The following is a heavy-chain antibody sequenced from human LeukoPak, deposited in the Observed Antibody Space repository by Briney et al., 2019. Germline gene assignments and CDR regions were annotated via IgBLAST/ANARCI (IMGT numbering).Heavy chain of an antibody. Sequence: GGSLRLACAASGFTLSDYWMHWVRQGPGKGLVHESRIEDDGSRTVYGDSVKGRFTISRDDAQNTMYLQMNSLRAEDTAVYYCVRGGHKLDIQTTRYYYGVDVWGQGTTVTVSS. D-gene: IGHD2-2*03. J-gene: IGHJ6*02. V-gene: IGHV3-74*03. CDR3: VRGGHKLDIQTTRYYYGVDV. CDR1: GFTLSDYW. CDR2: IEDDGSRT.